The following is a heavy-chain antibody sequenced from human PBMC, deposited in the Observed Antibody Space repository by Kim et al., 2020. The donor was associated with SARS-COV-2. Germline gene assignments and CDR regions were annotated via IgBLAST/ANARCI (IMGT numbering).Heavy chain of an antibody. Sequence: SETLSLTCAVYGGSFSGYYWSWIRQPPGKGLEWIGEINHSGSTNYNPSLKSRVTISVDTSKNQFSLKLSSVTAADTAVYYCASIGSHGSVDVWGQGTTVTVSS. D-gene: IGHD3-10*01. V-gene: IGHV4-34*01. CDR2: INHSGST. CDR3: ASIGSHGSVDV. CDR1: GGSFSGYY. J-gene: IGHJ6*02.